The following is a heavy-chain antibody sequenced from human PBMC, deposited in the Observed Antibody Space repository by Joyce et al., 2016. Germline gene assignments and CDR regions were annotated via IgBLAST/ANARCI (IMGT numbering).Heavy chain of an antibody. CDR1: GLNFNSYA. CDR2: IARDGISE. V-gene: IGHV3-30-3*01. CDR3: ARGGTANWSKDDPFDA. D-gene: IGHD1-1*01. J-gene: IGHJ3*01. Sequence: QVQLVESGVGVVQPGRSLRLACAASGLNFNSYAIYWVRQAAGKALEWVSLIARDGISEYYAASVKGRFTLYRDNSRNMAHLQMNGLKLDDTAMYYCARGGTANWSKDDPFDAWGQGTVVTVSS.